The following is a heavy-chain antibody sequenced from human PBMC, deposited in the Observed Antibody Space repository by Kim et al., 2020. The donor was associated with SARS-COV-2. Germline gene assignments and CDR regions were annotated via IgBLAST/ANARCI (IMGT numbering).Heavy chain of an antibody. CDR3: ARFPNLMVYVPLDY. D-gene: IGHD2-8*01. J-gene: IGHJ4*02. CDR1: GFTFSSYG. CDR2: LWYDGSNK. V-gene: IGHV3-33*01. Sequence: GGSLRLSCAASGFTFSSYGMHWVRQAPGKGLEWVAVLWYDGSNKYYADSVKGRFTISRDNSKNTLYLQMNSLRAEDTAVYYCARFPNLMVYVPLDYWGQGTLVTVSS.